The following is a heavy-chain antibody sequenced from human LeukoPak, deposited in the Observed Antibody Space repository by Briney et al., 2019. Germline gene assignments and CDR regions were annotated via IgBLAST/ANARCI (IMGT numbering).Heavy chain of an antibody. V-gene: IGHV4-59*08. D-gene: IGHD3-3*01. Sequence: SETLSLTCTVSGGSISSYYRSWIRQPPGKGLEWIGYIYYSGSTNYNPSLKSRVTISVDTSKNQFSLKLSSVTAADTAVYYCARLSYYDFWSGPYYYYGMDVWGQGTTVTVSS. J-gene: IGHJ6*02. CDR1: GGSISSYY. CDR2: IYYSGST. CDR3: ARLSYYDFWSGPYYYYGMDV.